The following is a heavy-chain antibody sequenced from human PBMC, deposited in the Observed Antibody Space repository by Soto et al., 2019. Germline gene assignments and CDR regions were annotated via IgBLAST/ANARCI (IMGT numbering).Heavy chain of an antibody. V-gene: IGHV1-69*01. Sequence: QVQLVQSGAEVKKPVSSVKVSCKASGGTFSSYAISWVRQAPGQGLEWMGGIIPIFGTANYAQKFQGRVTITADECTSTAYMELSSLRSEDTAVYYCAREAYDYDSSGYYPLDYWSQGTLVTVSS. CDR3: AREAYDYDSSGYYPLDY. J-gene: IGHJ4*02. D-gene: IGHD3-22*01. CDR2: IIPIFGTA. CDR1: GGTFSSYA.